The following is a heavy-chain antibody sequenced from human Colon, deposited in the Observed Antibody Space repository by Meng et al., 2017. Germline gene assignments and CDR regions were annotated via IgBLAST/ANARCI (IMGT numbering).Heavy chain of an antibody. CDR1: GGSVSSGRQY. Sequence: QVQLEESGPGLVMPSETLSLTCNVSGGSVSSGRQYWSWIRQPPGKGLEWIGYMFHSGTTKYNPSLKSRVSMSVDTTKNQFYLKLTSVTVADTAVFYCARLIAGWPFYFDYWGQGILVTVSS. J-gene: IGHJ4*02. CDR2: MFHSGTT. V-gene: IGHV4-61*01. CDR3: ARLIAGWPFYFDY. D-gene: IGHD6-19*01.